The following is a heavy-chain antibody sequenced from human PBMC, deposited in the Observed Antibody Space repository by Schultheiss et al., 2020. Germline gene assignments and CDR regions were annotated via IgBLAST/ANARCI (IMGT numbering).Heavy chain of an antibody. CDR1: GFTFSSYW. V-gene: IGHV3-33*08. J-gene: IGHJ4*02. D-gene: IGHD1-26*01. CDR2: IWYDGSNK. Sequence: GGSLRLSCAASGFTFSSYWMHWVRQAPGKGLEWVAVIWYDGSNKYYADSVKGRFTISRDNAKNSLYLQMNSLRDEDTAVYYCARDPYGGSYPHFDYWGQGTLVTVYS. CDR3: ARDPYGGSYPHFDY.